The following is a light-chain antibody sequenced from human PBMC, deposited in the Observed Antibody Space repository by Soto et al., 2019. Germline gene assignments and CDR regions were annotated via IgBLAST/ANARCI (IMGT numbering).Light chain of an antibody. V-gene: IGKV1-5*01. CDR1: QSITSW. CDR2: DVS. Sequence: DIQMTQSPSTLSASVGDRVTITCRASQSITSWLAWFQQKPGQAPKLLIYDVSTLERGVPSRFSGSGSGTEFTLTIRSLQTDDFATYYCQQYNGYPYTFGQGTKLEIK. J-gene: IGKJ2*01. CDR3: QQYNGYPYT.